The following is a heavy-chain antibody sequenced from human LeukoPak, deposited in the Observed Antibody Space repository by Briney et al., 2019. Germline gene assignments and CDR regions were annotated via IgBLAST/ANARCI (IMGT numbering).Heavy chain of an antibody. CDR1: GGSISSGGYF. Sequence: SQTLSLTCIVSGGSISSGGYFWSWIRQHPGKGLEWIGNIYHNGNTDYNPSLKSRVTMSVVTSKNQFSLKLSSVTAADTAVYYCARDSGWFDPWGQGTLVTVSS. CDR3: ARDSGWFDP. D-gene: IGHD3-10*01. J-gene: IGHJ5*02. CDR2: IYHNGNT. V-gene: IGHV4-31*03.